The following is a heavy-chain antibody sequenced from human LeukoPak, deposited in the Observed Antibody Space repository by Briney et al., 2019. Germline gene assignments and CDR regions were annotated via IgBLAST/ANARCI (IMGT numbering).Heavy chain of an antibody. CDR3: ARATGSSSWTPPGY. D-gene: IGHD6-13*01. V-gene: IGHV1-8*01. CDR2: MNPNSGNT. CDR1: GYTFTSYD. Sequence: APVKVSCKASGYTFTSYDINWVRQATGQGLEWMGWMNPNSGNTGYAQKFQGRVTMTRNTSISTAYMELSSLRSEDTAVYYCARATGSSSWTPPGYWGQGTLVTVSS. J-gene: IGHJ4*02.